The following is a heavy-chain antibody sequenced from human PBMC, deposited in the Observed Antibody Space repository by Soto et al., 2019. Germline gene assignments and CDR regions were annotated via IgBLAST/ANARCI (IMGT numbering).Heavy chain of an antibody. D-gene: IGHD3-10*01. J-gene: IGHJ4*02. CDR3: ARSVRGVVNTGIDY. CDR1: GFTFSTYA. V-gene: IGHV3-30*04. CDR2: ISFDGSSE. Sequence: GGSLRLSCVVSGFTFSTYAMYWVRQAPGKGLEWVALISFDGSSEYYADSVKGRFTTSRDNSKDTLYLQMNSLRAEDTAVFYCARSVRGVVNTGIDYWGQGTLVTVSS.